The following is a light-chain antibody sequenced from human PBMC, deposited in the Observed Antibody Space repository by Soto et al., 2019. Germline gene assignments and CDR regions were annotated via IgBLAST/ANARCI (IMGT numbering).Light chain of an antibody. J-gene: IGKJ4*01. V-gene: IGKV3-15*01. CDR2: HAS. Sequence: EIVMTQSPATLSVSPGERATLSCRASQSVYNNLAWYQQKPGQAPRLLIYHASTRATGIPARFSGSGSGTEFPLTISSLQSEDFAIYYCQQYDKWPVTFGGGTKVEIK. CDR3: QQYDKWPVT. CDR1: QSVYNN.